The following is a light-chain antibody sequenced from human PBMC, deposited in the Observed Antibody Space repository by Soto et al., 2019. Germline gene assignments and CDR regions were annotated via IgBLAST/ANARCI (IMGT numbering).Light chain of an antibody. V-gene: IGLV1-40*01. J-gene: IGLJ1*01. CDR1: SSNIGAGYD. CDR3: QSYDSSLSREV. CDR2: GNT. Sequence: QSVLTQPPSVSGAPGQRVTISCTGSSSNIGAGYDVHWYQQLPGTAPKLLIYGNTKRPSGVPDRFSGSKSGTSVSLAITGLQAEDEADYYCQSYDSSLSREVFGTGTKLTVL.